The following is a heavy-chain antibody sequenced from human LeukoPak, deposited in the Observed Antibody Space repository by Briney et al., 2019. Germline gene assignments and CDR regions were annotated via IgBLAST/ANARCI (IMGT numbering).Heavy chain of an antibody. CDR3: TRDTIGSLDY. CDR2: IGSSGTTR. J-gene: IGHJ4*02. V-gene: IGHV3-48*03. D-gene: IGHD1-26*01. CDR1: GFPFSIYE. Sequence: GGSLRLSCAVSGFPFSIYEMNWVRQAPGKGLEWVSNIGSSGTTRYYADSVKGRFSISRDNAKNSLYLQMNSLRVEDTGVYYCTRDTIGSLDYWGQGILVTVAS.